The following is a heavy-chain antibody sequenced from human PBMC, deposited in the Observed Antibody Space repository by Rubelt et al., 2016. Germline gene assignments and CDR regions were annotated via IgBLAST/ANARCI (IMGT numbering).Heavy chain of an antibody. CDR3: AKVPIRTVTSTFDY. CDR2: ISGRGGST. J-gene: IGHJ4*02. D-gene: IGHD4-17*01. CDR1: GFTFSSYA. V-gene: IGHV3-23*01. Sequence: EVQLLESGGGLVQPGGSLRLSCAASGFTFSSYAMSWVRQAPGKGLEWVSAISGRGGSTYYADSVKGRFTISRENSKNTLYLQMNSLRAEDTAVYYCAKVPIRTVTSTFDYWGQGTLVTVSS.